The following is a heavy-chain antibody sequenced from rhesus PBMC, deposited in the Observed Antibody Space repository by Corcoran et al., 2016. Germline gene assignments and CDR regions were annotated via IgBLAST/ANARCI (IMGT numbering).Heavy chain of an antibody. CDR1: GGSISSNY. D-gene: IGHD3S6*01. Sequence: QVQLQESGPGLVKPSETLSLTCAVSGGSISSNYWSWLRQPPGKGLEWIRSIYGRSGSTSYNPSLTSRVTISTDTSKNQVSLKLSSVTAADTAVYYCAMSHYEDDYGYYYTRELDVWGRGVLVTVSS. J-gene: IGHJ5-2*02. V-gene: IGHV4-147*01. CDR3: AMSHYEDDYGYYYTRELDV. CDR2: IYGRSGST.